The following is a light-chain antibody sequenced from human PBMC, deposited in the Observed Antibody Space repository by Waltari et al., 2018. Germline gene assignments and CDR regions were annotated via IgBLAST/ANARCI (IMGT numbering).Light chain of an antibody. CDR3: QQYYSTPLT. CDR1: QSVLFSSNNKNY. V-gene: IGKV4-1*01. Sequence: DIVMTQSPDSLAVSLVERAAINCKSSQSVLFSSNNKNYLAWYQQKPGQPPKLLIYWASTRESGVPDRFSGSGSGTDFTLTISSLQAADVAVYYCQQYYSTPLTFGGGTKVEIK. J-gene: IGKJ4*01. CDR2: WAS.